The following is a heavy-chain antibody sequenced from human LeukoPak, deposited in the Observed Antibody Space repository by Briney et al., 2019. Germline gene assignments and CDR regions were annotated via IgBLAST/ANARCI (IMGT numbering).Heavy chain of an antibody. CDR2: INPNSGGT. V-gene: IGHV1-2*02. CDR3: ARDPALQNFDY. J-gene: IGHJ4*02. D-gene: IGHD4-11*01. Sequence: ASVTVSCKASGYTFTGYYMHWVRQAPGQGLEWMGWINPNSGGTNYAQKFQGRVTMTRDTSISTAYMELSRLRSDDTDVYYCARDPALQNFDYWGQGTLVTVSS. CDR1: GYTFTGYY.